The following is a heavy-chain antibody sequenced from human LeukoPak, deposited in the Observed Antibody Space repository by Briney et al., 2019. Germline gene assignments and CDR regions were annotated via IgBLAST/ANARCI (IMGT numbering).Heavy chain of an antibody. CDR3: AKVSVQPGYSSGWSINWFDP. Sequence: GGSLRLSCAASGFTFSSYAMSWVRQAPGKGLEWVSAISGSGGSTYYADSVKGRFTISRDNSKSTLYLQMNSLRAEDTAVYYCAKVSVQPGYSSGWSINWFDPWGQGTLVTVSS. V-gene: IGHV3-23*01. CDR1: GFTFSSYA. CDR2: ISGSGGST. D-gene: IGHD6-19*01. J-gene: IGHJ5*02.